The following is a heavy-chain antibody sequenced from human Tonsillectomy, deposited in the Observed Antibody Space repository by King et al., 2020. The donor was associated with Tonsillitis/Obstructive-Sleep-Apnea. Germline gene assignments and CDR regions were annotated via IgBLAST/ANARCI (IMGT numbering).Heavy chain of an antibody. CDR1: GGSFSGYY. Sequence: VQLQQGGAGLLKPSETLSLTSAVYGGSFSGYYWSWIRQPPGKGLEWIGEINHSGGTNYNPSLKSRVTISVDTSKNQFSLTLSSVTAADTAVYYCASVNGDILSYYYMDVWGKGTTVTVSS. CDR3: ASVNGDILSYYYMDV. CDR2: INHSGGT. J-gene: IGHJ6*03. V-gene: IGHV4-34*01.